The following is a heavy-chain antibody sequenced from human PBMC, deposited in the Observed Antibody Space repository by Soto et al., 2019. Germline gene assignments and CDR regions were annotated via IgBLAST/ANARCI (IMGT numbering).Heavy chain of an antibody. D-gene: IGHD2-8*01. Sequence: GGSLRLSCVASGFTFSDYAMSWVRQAPGKGLEWVSEIIGSGGSTYYADSVKGRFTISRDNSKNTQYLQMNGLRAEDTALYYCTKEMYFGASPDFWGQGTLVTVSS. CDR1: GFTFSDYA. CDR2: IIGSGGST. CDR3: TKEMYFGASPDF. V-gene: IGHV3-23*01. J-gene: IGHJ4*02.